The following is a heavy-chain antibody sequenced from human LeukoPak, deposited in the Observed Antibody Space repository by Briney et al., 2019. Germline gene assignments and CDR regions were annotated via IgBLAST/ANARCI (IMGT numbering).Heavy chain of an antibody. CDR2: IIPIFGTA. D-gene: IGHD3-10*01. V-gene: IGHV1-69*13. CDR3: ARVGIFGELLYPSHYYYYGMDV. Sequence: SVKVSCKASRGTLSSYAISWVRQAPGQGLEWMGGIIPIFGTANYAQKFQGRVTITADESTSTAYMELSSLRSEDTAVYYCARVGIFGELLYPSHYYYYGMDVWGQGTTVTVSS. CDR1: RGTLSSYA. J-gene: IGHJ6*02.